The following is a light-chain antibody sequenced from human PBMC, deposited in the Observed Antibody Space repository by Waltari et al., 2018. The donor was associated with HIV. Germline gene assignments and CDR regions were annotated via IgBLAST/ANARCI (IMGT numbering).Light chain of an antibody. CDR3: QQRSNLIT. V-gene: IGKV3-11*01. CDR2: DAS. J-gene: IGKJ5*01. CDR1: QSVSSY. Sequence: EIVLTQSPATLSLSPGERATLSCRASQSVSSYLAWYQQKPGQAPRLLISDASNRATGIPARFSGSGSGTDFTLTISSLEPEDFAVYYCQQRSNLITFGQGTRLEIK.